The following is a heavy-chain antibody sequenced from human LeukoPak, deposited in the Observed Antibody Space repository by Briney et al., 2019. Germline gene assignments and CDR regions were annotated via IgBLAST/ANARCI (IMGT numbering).Heavy chain of an antibody. Sequence: GRSLRLSCAASGFTFSSYGMHWVRQAPGKGLEWVAVISYDGSNKYYADSVKGRFTISRDNSKNTLYLQMNSLKTEDTAVYYCTTDERYCSSTSCYGDAFDIWGQGTMVTVSS. V-gene: IGHV3-30*03. D-gene: IGHD2-2*01. J-gene: IGHJ3*02. CDR2: ISYDGSNK. CDR1: GFTFSSYG. CDR3: TTDERYCSSTSCYGDAFDI.